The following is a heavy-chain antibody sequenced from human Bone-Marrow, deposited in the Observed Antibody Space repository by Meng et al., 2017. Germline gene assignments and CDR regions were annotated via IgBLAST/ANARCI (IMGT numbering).Heavy chain of an antibody. CDR2: ISAYNGNT. CDR3: VRADHPTTVPNLDY. CDR1: GYTFTSYG. V-gene: IGHV1-18*01. Sequence: QFHLVQCGAEVKKPGASVKVSCKASGYTFTSYGISWVRQAPGQGLEWMGWISAYNGNTNYAQKLQGRVTMTTDTSTSTAYMELRSLRSDDTAVYYCVRADHPTTVPNLDYWGQGTLVTVSS. J-gene: IGHJ4*02. D-gene: IGHD4-17*01.